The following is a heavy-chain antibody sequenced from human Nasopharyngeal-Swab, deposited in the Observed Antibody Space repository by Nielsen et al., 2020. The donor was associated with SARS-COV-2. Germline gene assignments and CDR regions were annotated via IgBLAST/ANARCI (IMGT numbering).Heavy chain of an antibody. CDR3: ARVLYNYYYYYYYMDV. D-gene: IGHD5-24*01. CDR2: INHSGST. Sequence: WIRQPPGKGLEWIGEINHSGSTNYNPSLKSRVTISVDTSKNQFPLKLSSVTAADTAVYYCARVLYNYYYYYYYMDVWGKGTTVTVSS. V-gene: IGHV4-34*01. J-gene: IGHJ6*03.